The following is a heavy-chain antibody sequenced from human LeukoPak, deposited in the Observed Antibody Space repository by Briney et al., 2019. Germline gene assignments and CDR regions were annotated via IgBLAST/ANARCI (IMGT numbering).Heavy chain of an antibody. CDR3: ARVRWLQLGRFDY. D-gene: IGHD5-24*01. Sequence: ASVKVSCKASGYTFTNYYIHWVRQAPGQGLECMGIINPSGGSTSYAQKFQGRVTMTRDMSTSTVYMELSSLRSEDTAVYYCARVRWLQLGRFDYWGQGTLVTVSS. CDR1: GYTFTNYY. V-gene: IGHV1-46*01. CDR2: INPSGGST. J-gene: IGHJ4*02.